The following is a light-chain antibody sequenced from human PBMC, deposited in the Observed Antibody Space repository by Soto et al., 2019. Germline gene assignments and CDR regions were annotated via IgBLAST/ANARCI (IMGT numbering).Light chain of an antibody. V-gene: IGLV2-23*01. CDR1: SSDVGSYDL. Sequence: QSALTQPASVYGSPGQSITISCTGTSSDVGSYDLVSWYQQHPGKAPKLMIYEGSKRPSGVSNRFSGSKSGNTASLTISGLQAEDEADYYCYSYAGSSTYVFGTGTKVTVL. J-gene: IGLJ1*01. CDR3: YSYAGSSTYV. CDR2: EGS.